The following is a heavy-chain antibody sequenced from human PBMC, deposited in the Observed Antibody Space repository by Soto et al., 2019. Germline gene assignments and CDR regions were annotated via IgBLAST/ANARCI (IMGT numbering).Heavy chain of an antibody. CDR1: GYTFTTYG. D-gene: IGHD3-16*01. CDR2: ISGYDGHT. CDR3: AREGEMPYYYYGLDV. Sequence: QVQLVQSGAEVRKPGASVKVSCKASGYTFTTYGITWVRQAPGQGLEWMGWISGYDGHTKYAQKFQGRIIMTTDTSTSTVYMDLRRLRADDTAVYYCAREGEMPYYYYGLDVWGQGTTVTVSS. J-gene: IGHJ6*02. V-gene: IGHV1-18*01.